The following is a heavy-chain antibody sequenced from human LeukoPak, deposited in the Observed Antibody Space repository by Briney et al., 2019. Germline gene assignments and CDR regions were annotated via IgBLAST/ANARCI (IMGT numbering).Heavy chain of an antibody. D-gene: IGHD2-21*01. CDR3: AKDLFLWYFDL. J-gene: IGHJ2*01. Sequence: GGSLRLRCAASGFTFSSYAMSWVRQAPGKGLEWVSGTSGSNTYYADSVKGRFTISRDNSKNTLFLQMNSLRGEDTAVYYCAKDLFLWYFDLWGRGTLVTVSS. CDR1: GFTFSSYA. CDR2: TSGSNT. V-gene: IGHV3-23*01.